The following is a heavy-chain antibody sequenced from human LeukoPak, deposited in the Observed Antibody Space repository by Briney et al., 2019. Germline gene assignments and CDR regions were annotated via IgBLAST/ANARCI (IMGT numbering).Heavy chain of an antibody. D-gene: IGHD3-10*01. CDR3: AKYGSGTYYNGLY. Sequence: GGSLRLSCAASGFTFSSYAMHWVRQAPGKGLQWVSTISVSGGSTYYADSVKGRFTISRDTSKSTLYLQMNSLRDEDTAVYYCAKYGSGTYYNGLYWGQGTLVTVSS. V-gene: IGHV3-23*01. CDR2: ISVSGGST. CDR1: GFTFSSYA. J-gene: IGHJ4*02.